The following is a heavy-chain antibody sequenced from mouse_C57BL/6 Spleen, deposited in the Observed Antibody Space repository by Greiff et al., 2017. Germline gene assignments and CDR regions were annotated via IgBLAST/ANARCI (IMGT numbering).Heavy chain of an antibody. J-gene: IGHJ2*01. CDR1: GYAFTTYL. CDR3: ARNSFDY. Sequence: QVQLQQSGAELVRPGTSVKVSCKASGYAFTTYLIEWVKQRPGQGLEWIGVINPGSGGTNYNEKFKGKATLTADKSSSTAYMQLSSLTSEDSAVYFCARNSFDYWGPGTTLTVSS. CDR2: INPGSGGT. V-gene: IGHV1-54*01.